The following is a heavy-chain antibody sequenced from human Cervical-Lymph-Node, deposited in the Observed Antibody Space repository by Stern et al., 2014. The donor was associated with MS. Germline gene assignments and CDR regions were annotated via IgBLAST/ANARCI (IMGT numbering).Heavy chain of an antibody. CDR1: GFTFDAYG. CDR2: ISWNGDSI. Sequence: EVQLVESGGGLVQPGRSLRLSCAASGFTFDAYGMHWVRPAPGKGLEWVSGISWNGDSIGYADSVKGRFTISRDNAKNSLYLQMNSLRAEDTALYYCAKDMTNGGLQLWVDYYGMDVWGQGTRVTVSS. J-gene: IGHJ6*02. D-gene: IGHD2-21*02. CDR3: AKDMTNGGLQLWVDYYGMDV. V-gene: IGHV3-9*01.